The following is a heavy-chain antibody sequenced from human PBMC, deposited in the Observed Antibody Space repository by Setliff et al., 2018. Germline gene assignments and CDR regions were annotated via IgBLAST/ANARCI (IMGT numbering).Heavy chain of an antibody. CDR3: ARLGGLLVATMPFDY. CDR2: IFQSGIT. V-gene: IGHV4-38-2*01. J-gene: IGHJ4*02. Sequence: PSETLSLTCAVSGFSITNGYYWGWIRQSPGKQLEWIGNIFQSGITFYNPSLKSRVTISLDPSQNQFSLKLRSVTAADTAVYFCARLGGLLVATMPFDYWGQGTLVTVSS. D-gene: IGHD5-12*01. CDR1: GFSITNGYY.